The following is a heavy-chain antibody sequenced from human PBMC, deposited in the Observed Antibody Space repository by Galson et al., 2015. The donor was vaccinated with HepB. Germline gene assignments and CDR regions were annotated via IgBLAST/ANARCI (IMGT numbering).Heavy chain of an antibody. V-gene: IGHV3-30*03. Sequence: SLRLSCAASGFTFSSYGMHWVRQAPGKGLEWVAVISYDGSNKYYAGSVKGRFTISRDNSKNTLYLQMNSLRAEDTAVYYCASGRGEWELLNPFDYWGQGTLVTVSS. CDR3: ASGRGEWELLNPFDY. J-gene: IGHJ4*02. CDR1: GFTFSSYG. CDR2: ISYDGSNK. D-gene: IGHD1-26*01.